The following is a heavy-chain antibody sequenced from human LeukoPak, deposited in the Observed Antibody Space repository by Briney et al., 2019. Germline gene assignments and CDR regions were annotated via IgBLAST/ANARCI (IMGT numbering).Heavy chain of an antibody. CDR3: ARFSGSYSYFDY. Sequence: GSLRLSCAASGFTFSSYAMSWIRQPPGKGLEWIGSIYYSGSTYYNPSLKSRVTISVDTSKNQFSLKLSSVTAADTAVYYCARFSGSYSYFDYWGREPWSPSPQ. CDR2: IYYSGST. D-gene: IGHD1-26*01. J-gene: IGHJ4*02. CDR1: GFTFSSYA. V-gene: IGHV4-38-2*01.